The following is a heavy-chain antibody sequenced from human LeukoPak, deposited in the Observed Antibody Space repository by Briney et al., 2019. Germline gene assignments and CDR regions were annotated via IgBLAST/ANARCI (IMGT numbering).Heavy chain of an antibody. CDR3: ARFSDLAARPFDY. V-gene: IGHV5-51*01. Sequence: RGASLQICCQGAGCSLTSYLIGGLRQLPGKVLERMGIIYPGYSDTRYSPSFQGQVTISADKSISTAYLQWSSLKASDTAMYYCARFSDLAARPFDYWGQGTLVTVSS. D-gene: IGHD6-6*01. CDR2: IYPGYSDT. J-gene: IGHJ4*02. CDR1: GCSLTSYL.